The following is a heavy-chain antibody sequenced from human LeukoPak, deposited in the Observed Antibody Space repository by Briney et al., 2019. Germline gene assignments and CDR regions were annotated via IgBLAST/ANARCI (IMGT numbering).Heavy chain of an antibody. J-gene: IGHJ5*02. V-gene: IGHV4-4*07. D-gene: IGHD3-10*01. CDR3: ARSVRRLYGSGRSNWFDP. Sequence: SETLSLTCTVSGGSISSYYWSWIRQPAGKGLEWIGHMYTSGTTHYNPSLKSRVTMSVDTSKNQFSLKLSSVTAADPAVYYCARSVRRLYGSGRSNWFDPWGQGALVTVSS. CDR1: GGSISSYY. CDR2: MYTSGTT.